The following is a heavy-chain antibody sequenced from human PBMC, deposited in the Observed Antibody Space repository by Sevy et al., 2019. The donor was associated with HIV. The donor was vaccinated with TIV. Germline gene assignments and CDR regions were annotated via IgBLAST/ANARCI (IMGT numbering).Heavy chain of an antibody. CDR1: GFTFGDYA. J-gene: IGHJ6*02. Sequence: GGSLILSCTASGFTFGDYAMSWVRQAPGKGLEWVGFIRSKAYGGTTEYAASVKGRFTISRDDSKSIAYLQMNSLKTEDTAVYYCTREPRPASLYDFWSGYYAYGMDVWGQWTTVTVSS. D-gene: IGHD3-3*01. CDR2: IRSKAYGGTT. V-gene: IGHV3-49*04. CDR3: TREPRPASLYDFWSGYYAYGMDV.